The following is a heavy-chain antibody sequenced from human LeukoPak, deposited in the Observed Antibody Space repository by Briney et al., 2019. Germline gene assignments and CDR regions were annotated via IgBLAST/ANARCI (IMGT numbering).Heavy chain of an antibody. V-gene: IGHV3-74*01. CDR3: ASDRVFYGLDV. CDR2: IKSDGSET. J-gene: IGHJ6*02. CDR1: GFTFSSYW. Sequence: GGSLRLSCAASGFTFSSYWMHWVRQAPGKGLMWVSRIKSDGSETSYADSVKGRFTISRDNARNTLYLQMNSLRPEDTAIYYCASDRVFYGLDVWVQGTTVTVSS.